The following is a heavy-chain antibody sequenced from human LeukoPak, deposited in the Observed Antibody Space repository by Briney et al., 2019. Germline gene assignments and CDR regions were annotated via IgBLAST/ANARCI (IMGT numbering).Heavy chain of an antibody. CDR1: GGTFSSYA. Sequence: ASVKVSCKASGGTFSSYAISWVRQAPGQGLEWMGWINPNSGGTNYAQKFQGRVTMTRDTSISTAYMELSRLRSDDTAVYYCARDRLGYCSSTSCYELSNWFDPWGQGTLVTVSS. J-gene: IGHJ5*02. CDR3: ARDRLGYCSSTSCYELSNWFDP. D-gene: IGHD2-2*01. CDR2: INPNSGGT. V-gene: IGHV1-2*02.